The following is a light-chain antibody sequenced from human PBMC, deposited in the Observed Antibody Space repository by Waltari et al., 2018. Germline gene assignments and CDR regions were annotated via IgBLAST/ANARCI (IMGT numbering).Light chain of an antibody. CDR1: SSDVGGYNY. V-gene: IGLV2-14*01. J-gene: IGLJ2*01. Sequence: QSALTQPASVSGSPGQSITISCTGTSSDVGGYNYVSWYQQHPGKAPKLMIYDVSKRPSRVPNRLSGSKPGKAASLTISGLQAEDEADYYCSSYTSSSTLVFGGGTKLTVL. CDR3: SSYTSSSTLV. CDR2: DVS.